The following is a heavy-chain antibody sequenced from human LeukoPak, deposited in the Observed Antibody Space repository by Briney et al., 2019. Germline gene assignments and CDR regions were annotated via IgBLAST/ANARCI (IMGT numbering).Heavy chain of an antibody. CDR2: IYYSGST. J-gene: IGHJ4*02. V-gene: IGHV4-39*01. CDR3: ARTVNWNYDY. D-gene: IGHD1-7*01. Sequence: SETLSLTCTVSGGSISSSRYYWGWIRQPPGKGLEWIGSIYYSGSTYYNPSLKSRVTISVDTSKNQFSLKLSSVTAADTAVYYCARTVNWNYDYWGQGTLVTVSS. CDR1: GGSISSSRYY.